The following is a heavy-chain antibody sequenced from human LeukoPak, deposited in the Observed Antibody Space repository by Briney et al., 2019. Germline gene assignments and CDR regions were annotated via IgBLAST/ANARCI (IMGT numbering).Heavy chain of an antibody. CDR2: ISYDGTKK. Sequence: GGSLRLSCAASGFTFSSYAMHRVGQAPGKGLEWVAIISYDGTKKDYADPVKGRFTISRDNSKNTLSLQMSSLRPEDTAVYYCGKDGIARGSGSYLDYWGQGTPVTVSS. V-gene: IGHV3-30*18. D-gene: IGHD3-10*01. CDR1: GFTFSSYA. CDR3: GKDGIARGSGSYLDY. J-gene: IGHJ4*02.